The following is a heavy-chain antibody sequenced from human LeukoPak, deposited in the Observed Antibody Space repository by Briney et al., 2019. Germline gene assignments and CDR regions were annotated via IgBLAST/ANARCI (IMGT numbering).Heavy chain of an antibody. Sequence: GGSLRLSCAASGFTVSSNYMSWVRQAPGKGLEWVSVIYSGGSTYYADSVKGRFTISRHNSKNTLYLQMTSLRAEDTAVYYCASYGSGSHYKFFDYWGQGTLVTVSS. CDR3: ASYGSGSHYKFFDY. J-gene: IGHJ4*02. V-gene: IGHV3-53*01. CDR2: IYSGGST. D-gene: IGHD3-10*01. CDR1: GFTVSSNY.